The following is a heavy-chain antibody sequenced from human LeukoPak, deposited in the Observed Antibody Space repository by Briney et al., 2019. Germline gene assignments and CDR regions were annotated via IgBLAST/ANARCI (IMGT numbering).Heavy chain of an antibody. J-gene: IGHJ5*02. V-gene: IGHV4-4*09. CDR1: GGSISSYH. Sequence: SETLSLTCTVSGGSISSYHWSWIRQPPGKGLEWIGYIYTSGSTNYNPSLKSRVTISVDTSKNQFSLKLSSVTAADTAVYYCASSQKGSGWFTWGQGTLVTVSS. CDR3: ASSQKGSGWFT. D-gene: IGHD6-19*01. CDR2: IYTSGST.